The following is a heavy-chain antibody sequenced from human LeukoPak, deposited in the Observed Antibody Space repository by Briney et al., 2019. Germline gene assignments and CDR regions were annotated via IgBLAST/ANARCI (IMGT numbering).Heavy chain of an antibody. V-gene: IGHV3-20*04. CDR3: ARGVVTAQPYFDY. D-gene: IGHD2-21*02. Sequence: PGGSLSLSCAASGFTFDDYGMSWVRQAPGRGLEWVSGINWNGGSTGYADSVKGRFTISRDNAKNTLYLQMNSLRAEDTAVYYCARGVVTAQPYFDYWGQGTLVTVSS. CDR1: GFTFDDYG. J-gene: IGHJ4*02. CDR2: INWNGGST.